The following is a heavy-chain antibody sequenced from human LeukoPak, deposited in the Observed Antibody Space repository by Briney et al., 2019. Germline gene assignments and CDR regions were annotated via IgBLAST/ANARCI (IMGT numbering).Heavy chain of an antibody. J-gene: IGHJ3*02. CDR3: ARLGPSRPLSSSWPLGAFDI. CDR1: GGSLRSSSYY. Sequence: SETLSLTCTVSGGSLRSSSYYWGWIRQPPGRGLEWFGWIYYSGSTYYNPSLKSRVTISVDTSKNQFSLKLSSVTAADTAVYYCARLGPSRPLSSSWPLGAFDIWGQGTMVTVSS. D-gene: IGHD6-13*01. CDR2: IYYSGST. V-gene: IGHV4-39*01.